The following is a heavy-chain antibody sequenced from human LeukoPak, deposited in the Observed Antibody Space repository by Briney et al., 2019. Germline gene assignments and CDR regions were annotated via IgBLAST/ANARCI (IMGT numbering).Heavy chain of an antibody. CDR2: IYYSGST. CDR1: GGSISSYY. J-gene: IGHJ2*01. V-gene: IGHV4-59*08. Sequence: PSETLSLTCTVSGGSISSYYWSWIRQPPGKGLEWIGYIYYSGSTNYNPSLKSRVTISVDTSKNQFSLKLSSVTAADTAVYYCARRIVATAHWYFDLWGRGTLVTASS. D-gene: IGHD5-12*01. CDR3: ARRIVATAHWYFDL.